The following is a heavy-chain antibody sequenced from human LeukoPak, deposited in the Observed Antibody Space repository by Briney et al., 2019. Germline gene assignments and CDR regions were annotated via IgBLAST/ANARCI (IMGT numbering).Heavy chain of an antibody. D-gene: IGHD3-22*01. CDR1: GGSFSGYY. V-gene: IGHV4-34*01. CDR3: ARGRDSSGSSYHAFDI. Sequence: SETLSLTCTVYGGSFSGYYWSWIRQPPGKGLEWIGEINHSGSTNYNPSLKSRVTISVDTSKNQFSLKLSSVTAADTAVYYCARGRDSSGSSYHAFDIWGQGTMVTVSS. J-gene: IGHJ3*02. CDR2: INHSGST.